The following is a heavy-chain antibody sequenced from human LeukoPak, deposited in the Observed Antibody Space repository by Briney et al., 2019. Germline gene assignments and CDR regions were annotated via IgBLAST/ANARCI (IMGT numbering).Heavy chain of an antibody. CDR2: INPSGGST. J-gene: IGHJ4*02. Sequence: ASVKVSCKAPGYTFTSYYMHWVRQAPGQGLEWMGIINPSGGSTSYAQKFQGRVTMTRDTSTSTVYMELSSLRSEDTAVYYCAREANYYDSSGSPFDYWGQGTLVTVSS. V-gene: IGHV1-46*01. D-gene: IGHD3-22*01. CDR3: AREANYYDSSGSPFDY. CDR1: GYTFTSYY.